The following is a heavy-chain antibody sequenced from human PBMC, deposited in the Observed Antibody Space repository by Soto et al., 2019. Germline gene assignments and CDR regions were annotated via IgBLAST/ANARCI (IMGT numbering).Heavy chain of an antibody. CDR2: ISSSSSVI. CDR3: ARDLSWGSNWYYYMDV. Sequence: EVQLVESGGGLVQPGGSLRLSCATSGFILSDCAMNWVRQAPGKGLEWVSYISSSSSVIDYADSVKGRFTVSRDNASNSLYLRMNSLRAEDTAVYYCARDLSWGSNWYYYMDVWGKGTTVTVSS. V-gene: IGHV3-48*01. J-gene: IGHJ6*03. CDR1: GFILSDCA. D-gene: IGHD7-27*01.